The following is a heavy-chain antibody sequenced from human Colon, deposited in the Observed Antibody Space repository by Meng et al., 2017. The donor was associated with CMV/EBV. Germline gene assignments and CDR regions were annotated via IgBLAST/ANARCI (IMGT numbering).Heavy chain of an antibody. D-gene: IGHD1-26*01. CDR3: TRGYSGIDIYAFDV. J-gene: IGHJ3*01. CDR2: SGNEANSDTT. V-gene: IGHV3-72*01. CDR1: GFTFSDYA. Sequence: GESLKISCAASGFTFSDYAMSWVRQAPGKGLEWVGRSGNEANSDTTEYAASVIGRFTISRDNSKSSMYLHMNSLKTEDTAVYYCTRGYSGIDIYAFDVWGQGTMVTVSS.